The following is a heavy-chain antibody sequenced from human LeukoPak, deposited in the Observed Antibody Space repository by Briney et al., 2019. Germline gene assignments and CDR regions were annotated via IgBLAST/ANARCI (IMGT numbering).Heavy chain of an antibody. CDR3: ARNLWFGESSDAFDM. D-gene: IGHD3-10*01. Sequence: ASVKVSCKASGYIFTDYYMYWVRQAPGQGPEWMGWINPNSGGTNYAQKFQGRVTMTRDTSTSTAYMELSSLRSDDTAVYYCARNLWFGESSDAFDMWGQGTMVTVSS. CDR1: GYIFTDYY. J-gene: IGHJ3*02. CDR2: INPNSGGT. V-gene: IGHV1-2*02.